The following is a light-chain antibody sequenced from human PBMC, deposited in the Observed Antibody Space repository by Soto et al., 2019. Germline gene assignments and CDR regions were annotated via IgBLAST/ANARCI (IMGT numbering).Light chain of an antibody. CDR1: QSVSSY. CDR3: QQPSDGTPLFT. V-gene: IGKV3-11*01. CDR2: DAS. J-gene: IGKJ3*01. Sequence: IVLTQSPATLSLSPGERATISCRASQSVSSYLAWYQQKPGQAPRLLIYDASKRATGIPARFTGSGSGTDFTLTIGALEPEDFAVYYCQQPSDGTPLFTFGPGTKVDIK.